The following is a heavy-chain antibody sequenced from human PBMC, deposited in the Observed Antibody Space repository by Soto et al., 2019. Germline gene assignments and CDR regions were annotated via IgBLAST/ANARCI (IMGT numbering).Heavy chain of an antibody. D-gene: IGHD2-8*01. CDR3: AISYCTKGVCYFPFGY. CDR2: IIPSFGTA. V-gene: IGHV1-69*13. Sequence: GASVVISCKASGGTISSYDIRWVRQAPGQALEWMGGIIPSFGTANYAQKFQGRVTITAGESTSTAYMELSSLRTEATAVYYCAISYCTKGVCYFPFGYWGQGTLVTVS. CDR1: GGTISSYD. J-gene: IGHJ4*02.